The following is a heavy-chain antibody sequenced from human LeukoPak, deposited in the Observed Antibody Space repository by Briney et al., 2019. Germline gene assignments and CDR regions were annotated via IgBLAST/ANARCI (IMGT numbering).Heavy chain of an antibody. CDR3: ATHRRPGSGGYENAFEI. CDR2: IYDGGST. V-gene: IGHV4-39*01. CDR1: GASIGSTTYY. D-gene: IGHD5-12*01. J-gene: IGHJ3*02. Sequence: SETLSLTCTVSGASIGSTTYYWDWFRQPPGKGLEWIGNIYDGGSTHYNPSLKSRLTMSVDTSKNHFSLRLNSVTAADTAIYYCATHRRPGSGGYENAFEIWGQGTMDTVSS.